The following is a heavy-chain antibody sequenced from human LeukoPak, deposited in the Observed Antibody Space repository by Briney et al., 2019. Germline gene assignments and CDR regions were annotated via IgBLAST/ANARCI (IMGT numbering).Heavy chain of an antibody. CDR3: ARFTPQGYGWGGYNRFDP. J-gene: IGHJ5*02. CDR1: GGSISSSYY. CDR2: KYYRGST. V-gene: IGHV4-39*07. D-gene: IGHD3-16*01. Sequence: SETLSLTCTVSGGSISSSYYWGWIRQPPGKGLEWIGNKYYRGSTYYNPSLKSRVTISLDTSKNQFSLNLTSVTAADTAVYYCARFTPQGYGWGGYNRFDPWGQGTLVTVSS.